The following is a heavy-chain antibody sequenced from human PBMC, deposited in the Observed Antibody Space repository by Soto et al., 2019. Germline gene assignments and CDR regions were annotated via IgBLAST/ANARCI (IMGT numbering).Heavy chain of an antibody. V-gene: IGHV4-4*07. CDR3: AREVAVPLGWFDP. J-gene: IGHJ5*02. Sequence: QVQLQESGPGLVKPSETLSLTCTVSGASISSFYWSWIRQPAGKGLEWIGRIHTSGYTNFNPSLRSRIFMSVDTSRNQFSLKVTSMTAADTAVYYCAREVAVPLGWFDPWAQGTLVTVSS. D-gene: IGHD6-19*01. CDR1: GASISSFY. CDR2: IHTSGYT.